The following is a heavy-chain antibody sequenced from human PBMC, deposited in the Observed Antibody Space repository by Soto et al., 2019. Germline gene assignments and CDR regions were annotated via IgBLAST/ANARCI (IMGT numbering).Heavy chain of an antibody. D-gene: IGHD5-12*01. V-gene: IGHV5-51*01. J-gene: IGHJ6*02. Sequence: PGESLKISCKGFGYSFTSYWIGWVRQMPGKGLEWMGIIYPGDSDTRYSPSFQGQVTTSAVKSISTAYLQWSSLKASDTAMYYCARHPLIVATDDGYYYYGMDVWGQGTTVTVSS. CDR3: ARHPLIVATDDGYYYYGMDV. CDR2: IYPGDSDT. CDR1: GYSFTSYW.